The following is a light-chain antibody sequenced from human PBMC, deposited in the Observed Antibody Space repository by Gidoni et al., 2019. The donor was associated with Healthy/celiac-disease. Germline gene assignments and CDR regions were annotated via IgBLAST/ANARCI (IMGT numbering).Light chain of an antibody. CDR1: QRFSSSY. CDR3: QQYGSSPLYT. V-gene: IGKV3-20*01. CDR2: GAS. J-gene: IGKJ2*01. Sequence: EIVLTHSPGTLSLSPEERANLSCRASQRFSSSYLAWDQQKHGQAPRLLIYGASSRATGIPDRCSGSGAGTDCTLTISRREPEDFAVYYCQQYGSSPLYTFGQGTKLEIK.